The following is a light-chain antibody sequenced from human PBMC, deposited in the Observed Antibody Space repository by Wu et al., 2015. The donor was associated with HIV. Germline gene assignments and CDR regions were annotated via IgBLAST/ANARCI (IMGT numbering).Light chain of an antibody. J-gene: IGKJ2*01. CDR1: QTIGSGY. Sequence: EIVLTQSPDTLSVSVGERVTLSCRASQTIGSGYLAWYQLKPGQAPRLVIHETSVRAAGIPDRFGGSGSGTNFTLTINKLEPEDFAVYFCQQYGSALPYTFGLGTRLEIK. V-gene: IGKV3-20*01. CDR3: QQYGSALPYT. CDR2: ETS.